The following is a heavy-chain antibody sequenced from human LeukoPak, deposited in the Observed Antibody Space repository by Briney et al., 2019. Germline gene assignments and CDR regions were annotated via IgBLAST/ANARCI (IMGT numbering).Heavy chain of an antibody. D-gene: IGHD2-2*01. CDR1: GFTFDDYA. CDR2: ISWNSGSI. V-gene: IGHV3-9*03. CDR3: AKGAVVGDAFDI. Sequence: PGGPLRLSCAASGFTFDDYAMHWVRQAPGKGLEWVSGISWNSGSIGYADSVKGRFTISRDNAKNSLYLQMNSLRAEDMALYYCAKGAVVGDAFDIWGQGTMVTVSS. J-gene: IGHJ3*02.